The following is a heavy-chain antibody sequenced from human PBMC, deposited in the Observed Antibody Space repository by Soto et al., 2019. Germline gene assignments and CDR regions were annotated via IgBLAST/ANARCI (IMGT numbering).Heavy chain of an antibody. CDR2: ISSSDTYI. CDR1: GFTFSYYN. CDR3: ARSRFGELCLDC. J-gene: IGHJ4*02. D-gene: IGHD3-10*01. V-gene: IGHV3-21*01. Sequence: EVQLVESGGGLVKPGGSLRLSCAASGFTFSYYNMNWVRQAPGKGLEWVSSISSSDTYIYYADSVKGRFTISRDNAKNSLFLQMNSLRAEDTAVYYCARSRFGELCLDCWGQGTLVTVSP.